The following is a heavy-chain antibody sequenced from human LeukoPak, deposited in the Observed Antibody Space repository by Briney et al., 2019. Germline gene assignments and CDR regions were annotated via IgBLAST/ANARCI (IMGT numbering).Heavy chain of an antibody. V-gene: IGHV3-11*06. J-gene: IGHJ4*02. CDR3: AREGSVVVPHYYFDY. D-gene: IGHD2-2*01. CDR2: ISSSSSYT. CDR1: GFTFSDYY. Sequence: GGSLRLSCAASGFTFSDYYVSWIRQAPGKGLEWVSYISSSSSYTNYADSVKGRFTISRDNAKNSLYLQMNSLRAEDTAVYYCAREGSVVVPHYYFDYWGQGTLVTVSS.